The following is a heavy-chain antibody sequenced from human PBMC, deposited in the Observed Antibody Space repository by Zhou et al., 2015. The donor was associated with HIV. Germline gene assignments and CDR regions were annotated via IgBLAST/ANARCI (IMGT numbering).Heavy chain of an antibody. CDR3: ARSGRSSSWFVIDY. V-gene: IGHV1-69*01. J-gene: IGHJ4*02. CDR2: IIPVFGTP. Sequence: QMQLVQSGAEVKKPGSSMKVSCKASGGSFSVFGIAWVRQAPGQGLEWIGGIIPVFGTPTYSQRFQGRVTLNADESAKTADLDLADLTSEDTAVYYCARSGRSSSWFVIDYVGPGNPGHRLL. D-gene: IGHD6-13*01. CDR1: GGSFSVFG.